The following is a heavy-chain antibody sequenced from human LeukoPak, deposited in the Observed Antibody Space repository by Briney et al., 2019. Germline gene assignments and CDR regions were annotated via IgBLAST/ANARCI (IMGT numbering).Heavy chain of an antibody. CDR3: AREPSCSGGSCYSDEGDAFDI. V-gene: IGHV1-46*01. CDR2: INPSGGST. D-gene: IGHD2-15*01. J-gene: IGHJ3*02. CDR1: GYTFTSYY. Sequence: ASVKVSCKASGYTFTSYYMHWVRQAPGQGLEWMGIINPSGGSTSYAQKFQGRVTMTRDTSTSTVYMELSSQRSEDTAVYYCAREPSCSGGSCYSDEGDAFDIWGQGTMVTVSS.